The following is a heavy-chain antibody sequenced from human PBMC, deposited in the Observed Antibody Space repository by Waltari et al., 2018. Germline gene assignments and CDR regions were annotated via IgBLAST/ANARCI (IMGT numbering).Heavy chain of an antibody. Sequence: EVQLLESGGGLVQPGGSLRLSCAASGFTFSSYAMRWVRQAPGKGLEWVSAISGSGGSTYYADSVKGRFTISRDNSKNTLYLQMNSLRAEDTAVYYCAKGSLPVTTEYNWFDPWGQGTLVTVSS. CDR2: ISGSGGST. D-gene: IGHD4-17*01. J-gene: IGHJ5*02. CDR1: GFTFSSYA. CDR3: AKGSLPVTTEYNWFDP. V-gene: IGHV3-23*01.